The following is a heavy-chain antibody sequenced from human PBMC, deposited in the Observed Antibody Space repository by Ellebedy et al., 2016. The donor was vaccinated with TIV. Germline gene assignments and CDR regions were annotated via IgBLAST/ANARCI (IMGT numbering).Heavy chain of an antibody. CDR3: ARDRVGHDFSDY. V-gene: IGHV3-23*01. CDR2: ISGSGVDT. J-gene: IGHJ4*02. CDR1: GFTFSSYA. D-gene: IGHD3-16*01. Sequence: GESLKISCEASGFTFSSYAMSWVRQAPGKGLEWVSEISGSGVDTNYADSVKGRFTISRDNSKNTLYLQMNRLRVEDTAVYYCARDRVGHDFSDYWGQGTLVTVSS.